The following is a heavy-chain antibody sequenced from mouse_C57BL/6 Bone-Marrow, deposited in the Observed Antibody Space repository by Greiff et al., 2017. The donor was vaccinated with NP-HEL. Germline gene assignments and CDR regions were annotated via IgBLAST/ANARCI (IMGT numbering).Heavy chain of an antibody. V-gene: IGHV5-17*01. Sequence: EVQLVESGGGLVKPGGSLKLSCAASGFTFSDYGMHWVRQAPEKGLEWVAYISSGSSTIYYDDTVKGRFTISRDNAKNTLFLQMTSLRSEDTAMYYCAREDYYWYFDVWGTATTVTASS. D-gene: IGHD2-13*01. CDR2: ISSGSSTI. J-gene: IGHJ1*03. CDR1: GFTFSDYG. CDR3: AREDYYWYFDV.